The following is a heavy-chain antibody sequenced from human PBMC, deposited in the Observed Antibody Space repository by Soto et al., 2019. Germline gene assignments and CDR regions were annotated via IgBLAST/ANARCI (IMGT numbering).Heavy chain of an antibody. CDR2: VTPDGRS. Sequence: QVQLQQWGAGLLKPSETLSLTCTVYGGSFNSYFWNWVRQPPGKGLEWIGEVTPDGRSNYNPSLKSRVTISKDTFKYQFSLEVTSVTAADTAVYYCTTSGRRWPDSFDIWGQGAMVTVSS. J-gene: IGHJ3*02. CDR1: GGSFNSYF. V-gene: IGHV4-34*01. D-gene: IGHD2-15*01. CDR3: TTSGRRWPDSFDI.